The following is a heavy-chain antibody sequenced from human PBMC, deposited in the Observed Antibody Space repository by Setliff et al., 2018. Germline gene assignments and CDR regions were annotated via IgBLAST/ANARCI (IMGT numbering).Heavy chain of an antibody. J-gene: IGHJ6*03. D-gene: IGHD2-21*01. CDR2: IYYSGST. V-gene: IGHV4-59*08. CDR3: ARRGRVWPSYYYYYMDV. CDR1: GGSFTTYY. Sequence: PSETLSLTCTISGGSFTTYYWSWIRQPPGKGLEWIGYIYYSGSTNYNPSLKSRVTISVDTSKNQFSLKLSSVTAADTAVYYCARRGRVWPSYYYYYMDVWGKGTTVTVSS.